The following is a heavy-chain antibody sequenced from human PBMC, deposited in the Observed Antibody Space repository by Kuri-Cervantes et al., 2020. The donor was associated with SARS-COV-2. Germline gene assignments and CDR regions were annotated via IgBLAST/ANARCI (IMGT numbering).Heavy chain of an antibody. CDR2: ISGSGGST. D-gene: IGHD1-1*01. V-gene: IGHV3-23*01. Sequence: GESLKISCAASGFTFSSYAMSWVRQAPGKGLEWVSAISGSGGSTYYADSVKGRFTISRDNSKNTLYLQMNSLRAEDTAVHYCAREGTYAFDIWGQGTMVTVSS. CDR3: AREGTYAFDI. J-gene: IGHJ3*02. CDR1: GFTFSSYA.